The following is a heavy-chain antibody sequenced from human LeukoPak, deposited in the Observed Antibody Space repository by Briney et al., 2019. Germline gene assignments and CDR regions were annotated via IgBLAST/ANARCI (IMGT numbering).Heavy chain of an antibody. J-gene: IGHJ5*02. V-gene: IGHV3-72*01. D-gene: IGHD1-1*01. CDR3: ARVSAFSAGSDL. Sequence: GGSLRLSCGASGFTLSDHYMDWVRQAPGKGLEWVGRSRNKANSYTTEYAASVKGRFTISRDDSKNSLYLQMNSLKSEDTAVYHCARVSAFSAGSDLWGQGSLVTVSS. CDR2: SRNKANSYTT. CDR1: GFTLSDHY.